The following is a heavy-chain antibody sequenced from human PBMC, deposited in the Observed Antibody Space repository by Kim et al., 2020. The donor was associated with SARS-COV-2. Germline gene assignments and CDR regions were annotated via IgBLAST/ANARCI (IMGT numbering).Heavy chain of an antibody. D-gene: IGHD2-2*01. V-gene: IGHV3-30*02. CDR3: AKDNGGSSTSYFDY. J-gene: IGHJ4*02. Sequence: ADSVKGRFTISRDNSKNTLYLQMNSLRAEDTAVYYCAKDNGGSSTSYFDYWGQGTLVTVSS.